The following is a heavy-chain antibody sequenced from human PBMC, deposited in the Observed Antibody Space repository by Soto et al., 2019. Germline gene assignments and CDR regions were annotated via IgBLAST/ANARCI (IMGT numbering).Heavy chain of an antibody. CDR3: ARRLAFTRSTFTCFDD. CDR1: GGTFSSYP. Sequence: QVQLAQSGAEVKKPGSSVKVSCKASGGTFSSYPINWVRQAPGQGLEWMGGILPVFGTANYAQKFQGRVTITADESTSTAYMELSSLKFEDTAVYYCARRLAFTRSTFTCFDDWGLGTLVTVSS. CDR2: ILPVFGTA. J-gene: IGHJ4*02. V-gene: IGHV1-69*01. D-gene: IGHD3-10*01.